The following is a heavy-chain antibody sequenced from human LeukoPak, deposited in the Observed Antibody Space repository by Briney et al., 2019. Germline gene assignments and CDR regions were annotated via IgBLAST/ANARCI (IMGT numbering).Heavy chain of an antibody. V-gene: IGHV1-2*02. CDR2: INPNSGGT. J-gene: IGHJ5*02. D-gene: IGHD3-22*01. CDR3: ASGYDSSGYLTPNNWFDP. CDR1: GYTFTGYY. Sequence: ASVKVSCKASGYTFTGYYMHWVRQAPGQGLEWMGWINPNSGGTHYAQKFQGRVTMTSDTSISTAYMELSRLRSDDTAVYYCASGYDSSGYLTPNNWFDPWGQGTLVTVSS.